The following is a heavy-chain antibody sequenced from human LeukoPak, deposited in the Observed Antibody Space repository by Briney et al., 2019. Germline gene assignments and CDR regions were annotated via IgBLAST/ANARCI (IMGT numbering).Heavy chain of an antibody. J-gene: IGHJ4*02. CDR2: IIPIFGTA. CDR3: AREPPYYDYVWGSYRYTRMYYFDY. D-gene: IGHD3-16*02. CDR1: GYTFTSYD. Sequence: ASVKVSCKASGYTFTSYDINWVRQATGQGLEWMGWIIPIFGTANYAQKFQGRVTITTDESTSTAYMELSSLRSEDTAVYYCAREPPYYDYVWGSYRYTRMYYFDYWGQGTLVTVSS. V-gene: IGHV1-69*05.